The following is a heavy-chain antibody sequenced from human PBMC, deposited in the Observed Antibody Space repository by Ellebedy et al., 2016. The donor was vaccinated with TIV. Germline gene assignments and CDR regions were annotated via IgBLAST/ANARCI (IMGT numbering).Heavy chain of an antibody. CDR2: INPSGAST. V-gene: IGHV1-46*01. J-gene: IGHJ6*02. CDR3: ARDQNAGDSDFWSGYLDTSYYYGMDV. CDR1: GYTFTNYL. Sequence: AASVKVSCKASGYTFTNYLMHWVRQAPGQGLEWMGIINPSGASTTYERKFQGRLTMTRDTSTSTVYMELNCLRSEDTAVYYCARDQNAGDSDFWSGYLDTSYYYGMDVWGQGTTVTVSS. D-gene: IGHD3-3*01.